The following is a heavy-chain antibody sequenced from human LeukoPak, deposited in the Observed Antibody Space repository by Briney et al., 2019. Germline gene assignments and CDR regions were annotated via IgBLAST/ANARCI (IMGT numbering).Heavy chain of an antibody. CDR2: INPNSGGT. D-gene: IGHD2-2*01. Sequence: ASVKVSCKASGYTFTGYYMHWVRQAPGQGLEWMGWINPNSGGTNYAQKFQGRVTMTRDTSISTAYMELSRLRSDDTAVYYCARDPQSSLLGTRVLYYYYYMDVWGKGTTVTVSS. V-gene: IGHV1-2*02. J-gene: IGHJ6*03. CDR1: GYTFTGYY. CDR3: ARDPQSSLLGTRVLYYYYYMDV.